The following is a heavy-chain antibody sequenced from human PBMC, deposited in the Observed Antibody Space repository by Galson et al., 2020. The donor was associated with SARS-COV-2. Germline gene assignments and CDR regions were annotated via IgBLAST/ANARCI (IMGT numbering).Heavy chain of an antibody. CDR2: ISHDGRIE. CDR1: GFTFTNYA. J-gene: IGHJ3*02. D-gene: IGHD2-15*01. CDR3: ARDGSGRASDI. V-gene: IGHV3-30*04. Sequence: QLGESLKISCAASGFTFTNYAIHWVRQAPGKGLEWVAVISHDGRIEVYADSVKGRFTISRDNSENMLFLQMDSLRADDTAVYYCARDGSGRASDIWGQGTMVTVSS.